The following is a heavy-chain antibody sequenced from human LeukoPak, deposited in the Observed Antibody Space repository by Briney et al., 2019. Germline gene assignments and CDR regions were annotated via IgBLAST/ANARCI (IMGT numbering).Heavy chain of an antibody. D-gene: IGHD6-19*01. CDR3: ARARYSSGYQGWYFDL. CDR2: IYYSGST. J-gene: IGHJ2*01. CDR1: GGSISSYY. V-gene: IGHV4-59*12. Sequence: PSETLSLTCTVSGGSISSYYWSWIRQPPGKGLEWIGYIYYSGSTNYNPSLKSRVTMSVDTSKNQFSLKLSSVTAADTAVYYCARARYSSGYQGWYFDLWGRGTLVTVSS.